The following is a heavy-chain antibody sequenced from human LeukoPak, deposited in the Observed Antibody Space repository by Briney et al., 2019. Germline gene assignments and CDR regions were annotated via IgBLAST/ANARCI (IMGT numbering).Heavy chain of an antibody. CDR2: ISYDGSNK. Sequence: TGRSLRLSCAASGFTFSNYAIHWVRQAPGKELEGLAVISYDGSNKYYAASVKGRFTISRDNSKNTLYLQMNSLRAEDTAVYYCARGRSMLVVVILDYWGQGTLVTVSS. CDR1: GFTFSNYA. CDR3: ARGRSMLVVVILDY. V-gene: IGHV3-30-3*01. D-gene: IGHD3-22*01. J-gene: IGHJ4*02.